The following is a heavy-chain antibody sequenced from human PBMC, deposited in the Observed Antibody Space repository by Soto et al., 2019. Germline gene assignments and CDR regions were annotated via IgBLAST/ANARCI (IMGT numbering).Heavy chain of an antibody. CDR2: INHSGST. V-gene: IGHV4-34*01. J-gene: IGHJ4*02. CDR1: GGSFSGYY. CDR3: ASMVRGAEGDY. Sequence: SETLSLTCAVYGGSFSGYYWSWIRQPPGKGLEWIGEINHSGSTNYNPSLKSRVTISVDTSKNQFSLKLSSVTAADTAVYYCASMVRGAEGDYWGQGTLVTVSS. D-gene: IGHD3-10*01.